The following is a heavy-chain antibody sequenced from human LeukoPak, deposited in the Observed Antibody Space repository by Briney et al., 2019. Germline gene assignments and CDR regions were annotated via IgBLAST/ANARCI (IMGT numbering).Heavy chain of an antibody. J-gene: IGHJ6*04. D-gene: IGHD6-13*01. CDR2: ISHSQTT. V-gene: IGHV4-39*01. CDR1: GGSISSSSYY. Sequence: SEALSLTCSVSGGSISSSSYYWGWIRQPPGKGLEWVGSISHSQTTYYNPSLKSRVTISVDMSMNQFSLRLSSVTAAVTAVYYCGSSSQHNYYYYSLDVWGKGTTVTVSS. CDR3: GSSSQHNYYYYSLDV.